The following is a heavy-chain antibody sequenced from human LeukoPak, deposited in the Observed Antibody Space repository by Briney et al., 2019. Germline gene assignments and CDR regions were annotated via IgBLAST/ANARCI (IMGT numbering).Heavy chain of an antibody. CDR1: GGSISSGGYY. J-gene: IGHJ3*02. CDR2: IYYRDST. D-gene: IGHD3-22*01. V-gene: IGHV4-31*03. Sequence: TLSLTCTVSGGSISSGGYYWSWIRQHPGKGLEWIGHIYYRDSTYYNPSLKSRVTISADTSKNQFSLELSSVTAADTAVYYCARDNYCDTSAYALHIWGQGTMVTVSS. CDR3: ARDNYCDTSAYALHI.